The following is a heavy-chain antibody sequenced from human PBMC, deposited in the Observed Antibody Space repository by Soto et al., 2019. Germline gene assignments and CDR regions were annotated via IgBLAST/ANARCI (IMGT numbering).Heavy chain of an antibody. CDR3: ARGGYCSSTSCFDY. D-gene: IGHD2-2*01. CDR1: GGSIISGDYY. J-gene: IGHJ4*02. CDR2: IYYSGST. Sequence: PAETLSLTCTVSGGSIISGDYYWSGIRQRPGKGLEWIGYIYYSGSTYYNPSLKSRVTISVDTSKNQFSLKLSSVTAADTAVYYCARGGYCSSTSCFDYWGQGTLVTVSS. V-gene: IGHV4-30-4*01.